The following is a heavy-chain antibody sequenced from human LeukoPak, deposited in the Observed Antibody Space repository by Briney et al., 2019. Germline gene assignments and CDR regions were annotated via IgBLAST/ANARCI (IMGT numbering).Heavy chain of an antibody. V-gene: IGHV3-13*01. CDR2: IGTAGDT. D-gene: IGHD3-3*01. CDR3: TRGGTYEPPDY. Sequence: GGSLKLSCEASGLTFSSYDMHWVRQATGKGLEWVSAIGTAGDTYYPGSVKRRFTISRENAKNSLYLQMDRLRAENTAVYYWTRGGTYEPPDYWGQGTLVTVSS. CDR1: GLTFSSYD. J-gene: IGHJ4*02.